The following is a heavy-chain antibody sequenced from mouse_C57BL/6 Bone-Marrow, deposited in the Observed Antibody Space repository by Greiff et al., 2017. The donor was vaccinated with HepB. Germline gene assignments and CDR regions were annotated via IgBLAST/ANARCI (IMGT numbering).Heavy chain of an antibody. Sequence: EVKLVESGGGLVKPGGSLKLSCAASGFTFSSYTMSWVRQTPEKRLEWVATISGGGGNTYYPDSVKGRFTISRDNAKNTLYLQMSSLRSEDTALYYCARLYDGYYVFAYWGQGTLVTVSA. D-gene: IGHD2-3*01. CDR2: ISGGGGNT. J-gene: IGHJ3*01. CDR3: ARLYDGYYVFAY. V-gene: IGHV5-9*01. CDR1: GFTFSSYT.